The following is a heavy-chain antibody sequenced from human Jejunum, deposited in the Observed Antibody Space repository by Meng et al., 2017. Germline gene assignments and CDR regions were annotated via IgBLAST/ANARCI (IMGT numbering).Heavy chain of an antibody. CDR2: ISPSGRTI. CDR1: GFTFSNYE. J-gene: IGHJ4*02. Sequence: GESLKISCAASGFTFSNYEMNWVRQAPGKGLEWVSYISPSGRTIYYADSVKGRFTISRDNAKNSLYLQMNSLRAEDTAVYYCARDRGGQLDYWGQGTLVTVSS. CDR3: ARDRGGQLDY. V-gene: IGHV3-48*03. D-gene: IGHD3-10*01.